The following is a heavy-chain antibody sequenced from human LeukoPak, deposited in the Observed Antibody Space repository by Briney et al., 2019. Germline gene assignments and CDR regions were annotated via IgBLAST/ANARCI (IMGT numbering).Heavy chain of an antibody. J-gene: IGHJ4*02. V-gene: IGHV1-46*01. CDR2: INPSGGST. D-gene: IGHD2-2*01. CDR3: ASLSVPATAIGPFDY. Sequence: ASVKVSCKASGYTFTSYYMHWVRQAPGQGLEWMGIINPSGGSTSYAQKFQGRVTMTRDTSISTAYMELSRLRSDDTAVYYCASLSVPATAIGPFDYWGQGTLVTVSS. CDR1: GYTFTSYY.